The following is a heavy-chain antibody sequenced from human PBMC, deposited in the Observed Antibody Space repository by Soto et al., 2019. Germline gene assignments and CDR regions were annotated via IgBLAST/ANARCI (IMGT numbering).Heavy chain of an antibody. V-gene: IGHV3-30*18. CDR3: AKDRGGLRYYYYGMDV. D-gene: IGHD4-17*01. J-gene: IGHJ6*02. CDR1: GFTFSSYG. CDR2: ISYDGSNK. Sequence: LRLSCAASGFTFSSYGLHWVRQAPGKGLEWVAVISYDGSNKYYADSVKGRFTISRDNSKNTLYLQMNSLRAEDTAVYYCAKDRGGLRYYYYGMDVWGQGTTVTVSS.